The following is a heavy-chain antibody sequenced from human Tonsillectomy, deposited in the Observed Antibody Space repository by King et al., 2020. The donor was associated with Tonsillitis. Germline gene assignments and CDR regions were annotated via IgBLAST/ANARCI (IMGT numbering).Heavy chain of an antibody. V-gene: IGHV3-33*05. Sequence: VQLVESGGGVVQPGRSLRLSCAASGFTFSSYGMHWVRQAPGKGLEWVAVISYDGSDKYYADSVRGRFTISRDNSKNTLYLQMNYLRAEETAVYYCARDRDDYIFDSWGQGTLVTVSS. CDR2: ISYDGSDK. CDR1: GFTFSSYG. D-gene: IGHD4/OR15-4a*01. J-gene: IGHJ4*02. CDR3: ARDRDDYIFDS.